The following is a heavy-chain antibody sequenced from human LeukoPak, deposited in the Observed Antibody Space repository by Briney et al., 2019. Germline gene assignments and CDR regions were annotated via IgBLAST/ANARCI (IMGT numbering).Heavy chain of an antibody. CDR1: GYTLTELS. J-gene: IGHJ4*02. D-gene: IGHD3-16*01. CDR3: ATSGIGGSYCDY. V-gene: IGHV1-24*01. Sequence: ASVKVSCKVSGYTLTELSMHWGRQAPGKGLEWMGGFDPEDGETIYAQKFQGRVTMTEDTSTDTAYMELSSLRSEDTAVYYCATSGIGGSYCDYWGQGTLVTVSS. CDR2: FDPEDGET.